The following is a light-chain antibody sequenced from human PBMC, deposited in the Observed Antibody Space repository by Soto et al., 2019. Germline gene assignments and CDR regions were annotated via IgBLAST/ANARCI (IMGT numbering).Light chain of an antibody. CDR2: DVS. Sequence: QSVLTQPASVSGSPGQSITISCTGTTSDIGGYYFVSWCQQHPGKAPKLMIYDVSNRPSGVSNRFSGFKSGNTASLTISRLQAEDEADYYCSSYRSSNTPFVFGTGTKLTVL. CDR1: TSDIGGYYF. J-gene: IGLJ1*01. V-gene: IGLV2-14*01. CDR3: SSYRSSNTPFV.